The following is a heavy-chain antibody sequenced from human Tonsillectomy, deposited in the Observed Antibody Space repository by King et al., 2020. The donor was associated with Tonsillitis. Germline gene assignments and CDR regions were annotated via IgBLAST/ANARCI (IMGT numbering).Heavy chain of an antibody. CDR3: ARESSYYDSSGYMVGDY. V-gene: IGHV1-18*01. CDR2: INVNNGDT. D-gene: IGHD3-22*01. J-gene: IGHJ4*02. Sequence: QLVQSGAEVKKAGASVKVSCKASGYTFSRYDVGWVRQAPGQGLEWVGWINVNNGDTTLAQKFEGGFTMTRDTSTSTVYLELGSLRSDDTAMYFCARESSYYDSSGYMVGDYWGQGTLVTVSS. CDR1: GYTFSRYD.